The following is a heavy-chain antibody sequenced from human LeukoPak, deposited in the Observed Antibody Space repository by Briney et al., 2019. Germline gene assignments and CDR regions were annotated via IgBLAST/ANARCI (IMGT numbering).Heavy chain of an antibody. CDR1: GGSISSGSYY. D-gene: IGHD3-22*01. V-gene: IGHV4-61*02. CDR2: IYTSGST. Sequence: PSETLSLTCTVSGGSISSGSYYWSWIRQPAGKGLEWIGRIYTSGSTNYNPSLKSRVTISVDTSKNQFSLKLSSVTAADTAVYYCARETYYYDSSGYSPFDYWGQGTLVTVSS. J-gene: IGHJ4*02. CDR3: ARETYYYDSSGYSPFDY.